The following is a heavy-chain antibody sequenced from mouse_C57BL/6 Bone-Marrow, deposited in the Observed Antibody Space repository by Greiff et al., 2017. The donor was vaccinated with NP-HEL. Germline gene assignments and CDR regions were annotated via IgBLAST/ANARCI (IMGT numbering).Heavy chain of an antibody. D-gene: IGHD1-1*01. Sequence: EVKVVESGEGLVKPGGSLKLSCAASGFTFSSYAMSWVRQTPEKRLEWVAYISSGGDYIYYADTVKGRFTISRDNARNTLYLQMSSLKSEDTAMYYCTRATYYGSNYAMDYWGQGTSVTVSS. CDR2: ISSGGDYI. V-gene: IGHV5-9-1*02. CDR1: GFTFSSYA. J-gene: IGHJ4*01. CDR3: TRATYYGSNYAMDY.